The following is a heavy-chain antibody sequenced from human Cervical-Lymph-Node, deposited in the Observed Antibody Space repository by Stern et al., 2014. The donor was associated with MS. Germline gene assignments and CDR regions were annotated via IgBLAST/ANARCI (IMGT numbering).Heavy chain of an antibody. CDR3: AAINDYYDSSGYDAFDI. Sequence: QLVQSGPEVKKPGTSVKVSCKASGITFTSSAVQWVRQARGQRLAWIGWIVAVMGNTNNAQKFQERVTITRDMSTSTAYMELSSLRSEDTAVYYCAAINDYYDSSGYDAFDIWGQGTMVTVSS. D-gene: IGHD3-22*01. CDR2: IVAVMGNT. CDR1: GITFTSSA. V-gene: IGHV1-58*01. J-gene: IGHJ3*02.